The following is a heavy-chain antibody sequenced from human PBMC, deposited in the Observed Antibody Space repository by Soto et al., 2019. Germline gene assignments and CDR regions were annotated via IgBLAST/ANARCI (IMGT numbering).Heavy chain of an antibody. J-gene: IGHJ4*02. V-gene: IGHV4-34*01. CDR2: INHSGST. D-gene: IGHD3-22*01. Sequence: TSETLSLTCAVYGGSFSGYYWSWIRQPPGKGLEWIGEINHSGSTNYNPSLKSRVTISVDTSKNQFSLKLSSVTAADTAVYYCARDGESRYYYDSSGYYAYWGQGTLVTVLL. CDR3: ARDGESRYYYDSSGYYAY. CDR1: GGSFSGYY.